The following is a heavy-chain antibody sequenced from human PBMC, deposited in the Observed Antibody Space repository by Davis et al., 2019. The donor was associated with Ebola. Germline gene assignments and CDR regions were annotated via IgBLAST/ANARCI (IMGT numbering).Heavy chain of an antibody. CDR1: GDSISSYY. Sequence: SETLSLTCTVSGDSISSYYWSWIRQPPGKGLEWIGYIYHSGVTNHNPSLKSRVTISVDTSKNQFSLKLSSVTAADTAVYYCARLSSSSGLDYWGQGTLVTVSS. D-gene: IGHD6-19*01. CDR3: ARLSSSSGLDY. J-gene: IGHJ4*02. V-gene: IGHV4-59*08. CDR2: IYHSGVT.